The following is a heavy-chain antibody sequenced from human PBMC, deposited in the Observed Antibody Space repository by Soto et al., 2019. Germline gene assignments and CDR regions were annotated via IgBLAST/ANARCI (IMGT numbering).Heavy chain of an antibody. CDR1: GFTFSTYA. V-gene: IGHV3-23*01. Sequence: EVQLLESGGGLVQPGGSLRLSCAASGFTFSTYAMTWVRQAPGKGLEWVSAISGSGGSTYYADSVKGRFTISRDSSKNMLYLQMTSLRAEDTAVYYCAKDIRLKYYGSGDSYGLDVWGQGTTVTVSS. J-gene: IGHJ6*02. CDR2: ISGSGGST. CDR3: AKDIRLKYYGSGDSYGLDV. D-gene: IGHD3-10*01.